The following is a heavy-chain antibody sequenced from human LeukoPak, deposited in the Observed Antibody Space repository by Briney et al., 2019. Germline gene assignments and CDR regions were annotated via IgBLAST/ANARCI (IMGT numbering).Heavy chain of an antibody. J-gene: IGHJ3*02. CDR1: GGSFSGYY. CDR2: IYTSGST. V-gene: IGHV4-4*07. D-gene: IGHD2-15*01. CDR3: AREGWGLYCSGGSCYSGAFDI. Sequence: SETLSLTCAVYGGSFSGYYWSWIRQPAGKGLEWIGRIYTSGSTNYNPSLKSRVTMSVGTSKNQFSLKLSSVTAADTAVYYCAREGWGLYCSGGSCYSGAFDIWGQGTMVTVSS.